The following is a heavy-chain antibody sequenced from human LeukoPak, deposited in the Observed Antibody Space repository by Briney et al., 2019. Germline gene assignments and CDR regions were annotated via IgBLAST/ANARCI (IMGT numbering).Heavy chain of an antibody. CDR3: ARAGAPFPLGATNWFDP. J-gene: IGHJ5*02. D-gene: IGHD1-26*01. Sequence: ASVKVSCKASGGTFSSYAISWVRQAPGQGLEWMGGIIPIFGTANYAQKFQGRVTITADEPTSTAYMELSSLRSEDTAVYYCARAGAPFPLGATNWFDPWGQGTLVTVSS. CDR1: GGTFSSYA. CDR2: IIPIFGTA. V-gene: IGHV1-69*13.